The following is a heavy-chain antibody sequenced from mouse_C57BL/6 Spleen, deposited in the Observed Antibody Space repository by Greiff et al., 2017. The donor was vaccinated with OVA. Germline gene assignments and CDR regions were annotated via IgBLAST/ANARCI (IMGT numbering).Heavy chain of an antibody. V-gene: IGHV3-6*01. CDR3: APYYYGSGPWFAY. CDR2: IRYDGSN. Sequence: EVQLQQSGPGLVKPSQSLSLTCSVTGYSITSGYYWNWIRQFPGNKLEWMGYIRYDGSNNYNPSLKNRTSITRDTSKNQYFMELNYVTTVDTAEYYGAPYYYGSGPWFAYWGQGTLVTVSA. D-gene: IGHD1-1*01. CDR1: GYSITSGYY. J-gene: IGHJ3*01.